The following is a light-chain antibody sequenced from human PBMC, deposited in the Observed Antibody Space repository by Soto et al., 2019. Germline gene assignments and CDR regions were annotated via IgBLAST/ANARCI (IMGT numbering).Light chain of an antibody. J-gene: IGKJ4*02. Sequence: EIVMTQSPATLSVSPGERATLSCRASQSVSSSLAWYQQKPGQAPRLLIYGVSTRATGIPARFSGSGSGTEFTLTISSLQTEDFAVYYCQHYNNRPITFGGGTKVAIK. CDR2: GVS. CDR1: QSVSSS. CDR3: QHYNNRPIT. V-gene: IGKV3-15*01.